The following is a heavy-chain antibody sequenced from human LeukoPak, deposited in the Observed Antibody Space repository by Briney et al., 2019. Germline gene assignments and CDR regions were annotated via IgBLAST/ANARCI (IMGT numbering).Heavy chain of an antibody. Sequence: SETLSLTCTVSGGSISSSSYYWGWIRQPPGKGLEWIGSIYYSGSTYYNPSLKSRVTISVDTSKNQFSLKLSSVTAADTAVHYCARAPEGWFDYWGQGTLVTVSS. V-gene: IGHV4-39*07. CDR3: ARAPEGWFDY. J-gene: IGHJ4*02. D-gene: IGHD2-15*01. CDR2: IYYSGST. CDR1: GGSISSSSYY.